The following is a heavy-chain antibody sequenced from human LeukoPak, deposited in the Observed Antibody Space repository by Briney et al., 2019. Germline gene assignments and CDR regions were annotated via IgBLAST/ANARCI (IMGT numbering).Heavy chain of an antibody. Sequence: SETLSLTCTVSGGSISSGGYYWSCIRQHPGRGLEWIGYIYYSGSTSYNPSLSSRVTISVDTSNTHFSLKLSSVTAADTAVYYCARGSGKVATTYFDYWGQGTLVTVSS. J-gene: IGHJ4*02. CDR2: IYYSGST. D-gene: IGHD5-12*01. V-gene: IGHV4-31*03. CDR1: GGSISSGGYY. CDR3: ARGSGKVATTYFDY.